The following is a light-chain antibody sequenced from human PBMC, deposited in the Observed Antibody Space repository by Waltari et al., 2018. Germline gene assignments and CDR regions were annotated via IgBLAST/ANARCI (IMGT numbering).Light chain of an antibody. Sequence: QLVLTQSPSASASLGASVKLTCTLSSGHSSTGIASLQQQPAKGPRYLMKVNSDGSHSKGDKIPDRFSGSSSGAEHYLTISSLQSEDEADYYCQTGGHGTWVFGGGTKLTVL. CDR2: VNSDGSH. J-gene: IGLJ3*02. CDR1: SGHSSTG. V-gene: IGLV4-69*01. CDR3: QTGGHGTWV.